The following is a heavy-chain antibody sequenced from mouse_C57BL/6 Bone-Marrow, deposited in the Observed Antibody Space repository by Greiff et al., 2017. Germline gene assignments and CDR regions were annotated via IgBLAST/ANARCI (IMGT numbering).Heavy chain of an antibody. CDR2: IYPRSGNT. CDR1: GYTFTSYG. J-gene: IGHJ2*01. V-gene: IGHV1-81*01. CDR3: SRGGMNRTEDY. Sequence: QVQLQQSGAVLARPGASVKLSCKASGYTFTSYGISWVKQRTGQGLEWIGAIYPRSGNTYYNEKFKGKATLTADKSSSTAYMELRSLTSEDSAVFFCSRGGMNRTEDYWGQGTTLTVSS.